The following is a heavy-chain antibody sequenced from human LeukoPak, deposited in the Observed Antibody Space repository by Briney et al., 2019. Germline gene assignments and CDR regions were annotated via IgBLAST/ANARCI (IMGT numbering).Heavy chain of an antibody. Sequence: GGSLRLACAASGFTFSSYRMNWVRQAPGKGQEWVSLISSNSSHTYNADSVKGRFTISRDNAKNSLYLEMNSLRVEDTAVYYCARTRDGYNFGPFDCWGQGTLVTVSS. CDR2: ISSNSSHT. D-gene: IGHD5-24*01. CDR1: GFTFSSYR. V-gene: IGHV3-21*01. J-gene: IGHJ4*02. CDR3: ARTRDGYNFGPFDC.